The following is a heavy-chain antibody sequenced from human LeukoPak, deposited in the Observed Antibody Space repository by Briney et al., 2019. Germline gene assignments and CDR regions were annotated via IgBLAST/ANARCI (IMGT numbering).Heavy chain of an antibody. CDR1: GYTFTSDY. CDR3: ARDNSIHERGWWFDP. J-gene: IGHJ5*02. CDR2: INPSGGST. Sequence: ASVKVSCKASGYTFTSDYIHWVRQAPGQGLEWMGIINPSGGSTSYAQKFQGRIIMTRDMSTTTDYMELSSLKSDDTAVYYCARDNSIHERGWWFDPWGQGTLVTVSS. V-gene: IGHV1-46*01. D-gene: IGHD4-23*01.